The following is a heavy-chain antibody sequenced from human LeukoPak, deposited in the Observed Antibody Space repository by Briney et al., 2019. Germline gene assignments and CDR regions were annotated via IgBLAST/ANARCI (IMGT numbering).Heavy chain of an antibody. Sequence: GGSLRLSCAASGFTFSSYAMHWVRQAPGKGLEWVAVISYDGSNKYYADSVKGRFTISRDNSKNTLYLQMNSLRAEDTAVYYCARTSGYLYGMDVWGQGTTVTVSS. J-gene: IGHJ6*02. V-gene: IGHV3-30*04. CDR2: ISYDGSNK. CDR1: GFTFSSYA. D-gene: IGHD1-1*01. CDR3: ARTSGYLYGMDV.